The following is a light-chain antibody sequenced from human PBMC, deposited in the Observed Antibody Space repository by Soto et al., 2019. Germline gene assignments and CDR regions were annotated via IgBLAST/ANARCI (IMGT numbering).Light chain of an antibody. CDR3: AAWDASLSGYA. J-gene: IGLJ1*01. V-gene: IGLV1-47*01. CDR2: RNN. Sequence: QSVLTQPPSAYGTPGQRVTISCSGSSSNIGSNYVYWYQQLPGTAPKLLIYRNNQRPSGVPDRFSGSKSGTSASLAISGLRSEDEADYYCAAWDASLSGYAFGTGTKLTVL. CDR1: SSNIGSNY.